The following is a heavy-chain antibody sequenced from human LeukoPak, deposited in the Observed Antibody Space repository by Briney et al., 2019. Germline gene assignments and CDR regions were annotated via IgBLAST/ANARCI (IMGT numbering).Heavy chain of an antibody. J-gene: IGHJ3*02. CDR1: GFTFSSYG. CDR3: ARGIAAAYYAFDI. Sequence: GGSLRLSCAASGFTFSSYGMHWVRQAPGKGLEWVAVIWYDGSNKYYADSVKGRFTISRDNSKNTLYLQMNSLRAEDTAVYYCARGIAAAYYAFDIWGQGTMLTVSS. CDR2: IWYDGSNK. D-gene: IGHD6-13*01. V-gene: IGHV3-33*01.